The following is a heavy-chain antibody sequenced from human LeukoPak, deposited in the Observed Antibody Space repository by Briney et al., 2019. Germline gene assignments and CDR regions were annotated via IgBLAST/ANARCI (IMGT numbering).Heavy chain of an antibody. J-gene: IGHJ6*02. Sequence: GGPLRLCCAASGFTFSRLGMNRDRQAPGKGLEWVPDICFDGKNDDFAAPVKGRFTISRDNSTNTMYLKTNSLRAEDTAVYYCARDRHCANGVCHNSAGMDVWGQGTTVTVSS. CDR3: ARDRHCANGVCHNSAGMDV. D-gene: IGHD2-8*01. CDR1: GFTFSRLG. CDR2: ICFDGKND. V-gene: IGHV3-33*01.